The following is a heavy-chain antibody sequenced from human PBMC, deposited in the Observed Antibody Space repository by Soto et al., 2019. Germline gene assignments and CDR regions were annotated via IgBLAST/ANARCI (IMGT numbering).Heavy chain of an antibody. V-gene: IGHV1-18*01. CDR3: VRDAYGDYEY. CDR1: GYTLTELS. D-gene: IGHD4-17*01. CDR2: INTYNGNT. Sequence: ASVKVSCKVSGYTLTELSMHLVRQAPGKGLEWMGWINTYNGNTYYVQKLQGRVTMTTDTPTSTAYMELRSLRSDDTAIYYCVRDAYGDYEYWCQGTLVTVSS. J-gene: IGHJ4*02.